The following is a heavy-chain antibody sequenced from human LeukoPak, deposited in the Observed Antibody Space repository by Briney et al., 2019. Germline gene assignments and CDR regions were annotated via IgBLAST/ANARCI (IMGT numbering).Heavy chain of an antibody. CDR2: MNPNSGNT. Sequence: ASVKVSCKASEYTFTSYEINWVRQATGQGLEWMGWMNPNSGNTNYAQKFQGRVTMTRNTSISTAYMELSSLRSEDTAVYYCTAHCTNGVCYEYYYYGMDVWGQGTTVTVSS. D-gene: IGHD2-8*01. J-gene: IGHJ6*02. V-gene: IGHV1-8*01. CDR3: TAHCTNGVCYEYYYYGMDV. CDR1: EYTFTSYE.